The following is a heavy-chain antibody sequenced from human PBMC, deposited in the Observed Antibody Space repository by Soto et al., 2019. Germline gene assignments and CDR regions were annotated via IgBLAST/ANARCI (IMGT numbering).Heavy chain of an antibody. V-gene: IGHV4-34*01. CDR2: INQSGGT. Sequence: SETLSLTCGVYGGSFSGYYWSWVRQPPGKGLEWIGAINQSGGTNYNPSLKSRVTISVDTSKNQFSLSLSSVTAADTAIYYCAKFKNSYYYGLDVWGPGTAVTVSS. CDR1: GGSFSGYY. CDR3: AKFKNSYYYGLDV. J-gene: IGHJ6*02.